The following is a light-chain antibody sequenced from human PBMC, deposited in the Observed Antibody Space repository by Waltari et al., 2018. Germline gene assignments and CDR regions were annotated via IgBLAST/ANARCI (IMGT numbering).Light chain of an antibody. V-gene: IGLV2-14*01. CDR3: SSYTSSSTLV. CDR2: DVS. CDR1: SSDAGGYTY. Sequence: SALTQPASVSGSPGQPITTSCTGTSSDAGGYTYVSWYQQHPGKAPKLMIYDVSKRPSGVSSRFSGSKSGNTAYLTISGLQAEDEADYYCSSYTSSSTLVFGGGTKLTVL. J-gene: IGLJ3*02.